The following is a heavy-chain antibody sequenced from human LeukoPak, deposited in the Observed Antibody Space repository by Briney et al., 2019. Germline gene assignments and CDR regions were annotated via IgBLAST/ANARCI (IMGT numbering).Heavy chain of an antibody. CDR1: GGSISSYY. CDR2: IFYSGTT. D-gene: IGHD3-22*01. J-gene: IGHJ4*02. Sequence: KASETLSLTCTVSGGSISSYYWSWIRQPPGKGLEWIGFIFYSGTTNYNPSLKSRVTISVDTSKNQFSLKLSSVTAADTAVYYCARGGWNKFDYWGQGTLVTVPS. V-gene: IGHV4-59*01. CDR3: ARGGWNKFDY.